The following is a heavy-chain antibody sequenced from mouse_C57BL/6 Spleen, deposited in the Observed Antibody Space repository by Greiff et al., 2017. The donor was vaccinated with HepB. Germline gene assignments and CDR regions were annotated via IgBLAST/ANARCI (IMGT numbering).Heavy chain of an antibody. Sequence: VQRVESGPGLVAPSQSLSITCTVSGFSLTSYGVHWVRQPPGKGLEWLVVIWSHGSTTYNSALKSRLSISKDNSKSQVFLKMNSLQTDDTAMYYCARHEGIYYGAMDYWGQGTSVTVSS. J-gene: IGHJ4*01. CDR3: ARHEGIYYGAMDY. D-gene: IGHD2-1*01. V-gene: IGHV2-6-1*01. CDR2: IWSHGST. CDR1: GFSLTSYG.